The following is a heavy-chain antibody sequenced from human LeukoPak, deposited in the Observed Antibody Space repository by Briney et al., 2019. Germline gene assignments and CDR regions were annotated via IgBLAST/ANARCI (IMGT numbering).Heavy chain of an antibody. Sequence: SETLSLTCAVYGGSFSGYYRSWIRQPPGKGLEWIGEINHSGSTNYNPSLKSRVTISVDTSKSQFSLKLSSVTAADTAVYYCARHSHSGAEDYWGQGTLVTVSS. V-gene: IGHV4-34*01. CDR2: INHSGST. CDR1: GGSFSGYY. J-gene: IGHJ4*02. CDR3: ARHSHSGAEDY. D-gene: IGHD7-27*01.